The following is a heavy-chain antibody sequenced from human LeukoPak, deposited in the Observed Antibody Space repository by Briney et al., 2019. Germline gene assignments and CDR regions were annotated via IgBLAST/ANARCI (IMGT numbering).Heavy chain of an antibody. V-gene: IGHV1-2*02. CDR3: ARDHPLLEGAFDI. Sequence: ASVKVSCKASGYTFTGYYMHWVRQAPGQGLEWMGWINPNSGGTNYAQKFQGRVTMTRDTSISTAYMELSRLRSDDTAVYYCARDHPLLEGAFDIWGQGTMVTVSS. CDR1: GYTFTGYY. J-gene: IGHJ3*02. CDR2: INPNSGGT. D-gene: IGHD3-10*01.